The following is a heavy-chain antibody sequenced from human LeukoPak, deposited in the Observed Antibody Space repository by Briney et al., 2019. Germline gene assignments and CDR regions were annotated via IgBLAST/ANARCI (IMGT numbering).Heavy chain of an antibody. CDR1: GFTVSSNY. J-gene: IGHJ4*02. CDR2: IYSGGST. Sequence: GGSLRLSCAASGFTVSSNYMSWVRQAPGKGLEWVSVIYSGGSTYYADSVKGRFTISRDNAKNSLYLQMNSLRAEDTAVYYCARDRHWNGPYYFDYWGQGTLVTVSS. V-gene: IGHV3-53*01. CDR3: ARDRHWNGPYYFDY. D-gene: IGHD1-1*01.